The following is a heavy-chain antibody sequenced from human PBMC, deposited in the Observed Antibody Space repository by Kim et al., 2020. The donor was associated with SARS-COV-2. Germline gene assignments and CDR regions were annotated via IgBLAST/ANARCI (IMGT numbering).Heavy chain of an antibody. V-gene: IGHV3-73*01. CDR1: GFTFSGSA. CDR3: TSGYGGTFGGVIVNYYYYGMDV. D-gene: IGHD3-16*02. J-gene: IGHJ6*02. Sequence: GGSLRLSCAASGFTFSGSAMHWVRQASGKGLEWVGRIRSKANSYATAYAASVKGRFTISRDDSKNTAYLQMNSLKTEDTAVYYCTSGYGGTFGGVIVNYYYYGMDVWGQGTTVTVSS. CDR2: IRSKANSYAT.